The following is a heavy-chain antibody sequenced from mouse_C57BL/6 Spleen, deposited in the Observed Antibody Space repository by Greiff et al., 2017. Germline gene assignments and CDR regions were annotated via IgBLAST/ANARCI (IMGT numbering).Heavy chain of an antibody. J-gene: IGHJ3*01. CDR3: ARGDGSISWFAY. CDR2: IDPSDSYT. Sequence: QVQLQQPGAELVRPGTSVKLSCKASGYTFTSYWMHWVKQRPGQGLEWIGVIDPSDSYTNYNQKFKGKATLTVDTSSSTAYMQLSSLTSEDSAVYYCARGDGSISWFAYWGQGTLVTVSA. V-gene: IGHV1-59*01. D-gene: IGHD1-1*01. CDR1: GYTFTSYW.